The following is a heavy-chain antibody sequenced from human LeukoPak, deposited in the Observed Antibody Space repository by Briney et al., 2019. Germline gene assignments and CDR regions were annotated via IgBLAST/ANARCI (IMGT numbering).Heavy chain of an antibody. CDR2: INPSGGST. V-gene: IGHV1-46*01. CDR3: ARAPGKTIFGVVIRRYFDY. CDR1: GYTFTIYY. Sequence: ASVKVSCKASGYTFTIYYMHWVRQAPGQGLEWMGIINPSGGSTSYAQKFQGRVTMTRDTSTSTVYMELSSLRSEDTAVYYCARAPGKTIFGVVIRRYFDYGGQGTLVTVSS. J-gene: IGHJ4*02. D-gene: IGHD3-3*01.